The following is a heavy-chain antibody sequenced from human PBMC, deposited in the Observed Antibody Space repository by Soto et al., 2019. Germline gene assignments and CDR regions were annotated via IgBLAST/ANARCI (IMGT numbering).Heavy chain of an antibody. CDR2: IDPSDSYT. J-gene: IGHJ6*02. V-gene: IGHV5-10-1*01. D-gene: IGHD2-15*01. CDR1: GYSFTSYW. Sequence: GESLKISCKGSGYSFTSYWISWVRQMPGKGLEWMGRIDPSDSYTNYSPSFQGHVTISADKSISTAYLQWSSLKASDTAMYYCASDRDCSGGSCYYYCMDVWGQGTTVTVSS. CDR3: ASDRDCSGGSCYYYCMDV.